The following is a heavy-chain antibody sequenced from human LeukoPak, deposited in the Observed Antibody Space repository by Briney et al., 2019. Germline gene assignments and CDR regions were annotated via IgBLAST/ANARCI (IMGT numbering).Heavy chain of an antibody. J-gene: IGHJ4*02. CDR1: GGTFSNYA. D-gene: IGHD7-27*01. Sequence: SVKISCKASGGTFSNYAISWVRQAPGQGVEYMGGIIPMFGTAGYAQKFQGRVTITADESTSTAYMELSSLRSDDTAMYYCASLTGGYLGWGQGTLVTVSS. CDR3: ASLTGGYLG. CDR2: IIPMFGTA. V-gene: IGHV1-69*13.